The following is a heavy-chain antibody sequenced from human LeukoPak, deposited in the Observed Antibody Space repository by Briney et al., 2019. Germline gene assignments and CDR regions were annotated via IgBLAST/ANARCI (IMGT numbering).Heavy chain of an antibody. D-gene: IGHD6-19*01. CDR1: GFTFDDYA. V-gene: IGHV3-9*01. CDR2: ISWNSGSI. CDR3: AKNRASGWSLDY. Sequence: GRSLRLSCAASGFTFDDYAMHWVRQAPGKGLERVSSISWNSGSIGYADSVKGRFTISRDNAKNSLYLQMNSLRAEDTALYYCAKNRASGWSLDYWGQGTLVTVSS. J-gene: IGHJ4*02.